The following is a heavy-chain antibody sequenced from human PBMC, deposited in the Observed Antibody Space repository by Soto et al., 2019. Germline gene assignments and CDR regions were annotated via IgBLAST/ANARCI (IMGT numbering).Heavy chain of an antibody. CDR2: ILGSAGST. Sequence: EVQLLESGEGLVQPGGSLRLSCAASGFSISSYAMTWVRQAPGKGLEWVSMILGSAGSTYYADSVKGRFTISRDNSRNTLYLQMNSLRVEDTAVYYCAKRPDAFDVWGQGTMVTVSS. CDR3: AKRPDAFDV. D-gene: IGHD6-6*01. V-gene: IGHV3-23*01. J-gene: IGHJ3*01. CDR1: GFSISSYA.